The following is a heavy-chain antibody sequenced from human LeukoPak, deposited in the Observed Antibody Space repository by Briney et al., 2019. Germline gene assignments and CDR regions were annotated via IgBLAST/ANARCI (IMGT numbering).Heavy chain of an antibody. D-gene: IGHD2-15*01. V-gene: IGHV5-51*01. Sequence: GESLKISCKGSGYSFTSYWIGWVRQMPGKGLEWMGIIYPGDSDTRYSPSFQGQVTISADKSISTAYLQWGSLKASDTAIYYCASSRYCSGGSCPLDYWGQGTLVTVTS. CDR1: GYSFTSYW. CDR3: ASSRYCSGGSCPLDY. CDR2: IYPGDSDT. J-gene: IGHJ4*02.